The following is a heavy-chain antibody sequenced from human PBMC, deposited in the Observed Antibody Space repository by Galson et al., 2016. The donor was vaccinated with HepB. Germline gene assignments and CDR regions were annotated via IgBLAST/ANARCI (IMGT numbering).Heavy chain of an antibody. J-gene: IGHJ4*02. CDR3: AGESKAAVVIEY. CDR2: IDNDGSST. V-gene: IGHV3-74*01. D-gene: IGHD3-22*01. CDR1: GFTFSSYW. Sequence: SLRLSCAASGFTFSSYWMHWVRQAPGKGLVWVSRIDNDGSSTTYADSVKGRFTISRDNAKNTLYLQMNSLRAEDRAVYYCAGESKAAVVIEYWGQGTLVTVSS.